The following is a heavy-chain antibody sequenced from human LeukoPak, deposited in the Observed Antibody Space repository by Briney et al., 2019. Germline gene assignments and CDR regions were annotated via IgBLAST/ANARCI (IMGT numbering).Heavy chain of an antibody. CDR3: ASDCGSVFLSVDAFDV. CDR1: GDTFINYG. V-gene: IGHV1-18*01. J-gene: IGHJ3*01. D-gene: IGHD2-21*01. Sequence: GSSVKVSCKASGDTFINYGISWVRQAPGQGLEWMGCISAYTGNTNSAQKFQGRVTMTTDTSTTTAYMELRSLRSDDTAVYYCASDCGSVFLSVDAFDVWGQGTMVTVSS. CDR2: ISAYTGNT.